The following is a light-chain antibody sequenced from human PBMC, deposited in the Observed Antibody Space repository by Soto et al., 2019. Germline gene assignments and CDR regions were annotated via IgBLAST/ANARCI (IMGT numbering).Light chain of an antibody. V-gene: IGKV3-20*01. J-gene: IGKJ1*01. CDR3: QQYGNSRGT. Sequence: EIVLTQSPGTLSLSPGERATLSCRASQSVSSSYLAWYQQKPGQAPRLLIYNASSRATGIPDRFSGSGPGTDFTLTISGLEPEDFAVYYCQQYGNSRGTFGQGTKV. CDR1: QSVSSSY. CDR2: NAS.